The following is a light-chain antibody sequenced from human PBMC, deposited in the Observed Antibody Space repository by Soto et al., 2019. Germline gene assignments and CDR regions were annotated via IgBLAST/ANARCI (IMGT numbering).Light chain of an antibody. V-gene: IGKV3-15*01. CDR2: GAS. CDR3: QQCNNWPRT. J-gene: IGKJ1*01. CDR1: QSVSTY. Sequence: EIVMTQSPATLSVSPGERATLSCRASQSVSTYLAWYQQKPGQAPRPLIYGASTRATGIPARFSGSGSGTEFTLTISSLQSEDFAVYYCQQCNNWPRTFGQGTKVEIK.